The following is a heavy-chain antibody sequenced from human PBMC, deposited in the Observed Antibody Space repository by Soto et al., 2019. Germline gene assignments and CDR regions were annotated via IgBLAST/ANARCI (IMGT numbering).Heavy chain of an antibody. Sequence: ELQLVQSGAEVKKPGESLRISCQGSGNSFTSTWISWVRQTPGKGLEWMGRIDPIDSYTYYSPSFKGHVTITVDKSTTTAYLHWSSLKASDTAMYYCARRSCAGTSCFFDYWGQGTLVAVSA. J-gene: IGHJ4*02. CDR2: IDPIDSYT. CDR3: ARRSCAGTSCFFDY. CDR1: GNSFTSTW. D-gene: IGHD1-1*01. V-gene: IGHV5-10-1*01.